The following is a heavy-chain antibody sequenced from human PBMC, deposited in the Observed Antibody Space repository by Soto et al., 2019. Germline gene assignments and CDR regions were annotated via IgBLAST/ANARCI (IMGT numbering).Heavy chain of an antibody. Sequence: GGSLRLSCAASGFTFSSYAMSWVRQAPGKGLEWVSGISGSGGSTYYADSVKGRFTISRDNSKNTLYLQMNSLRAEDTAVFYCAKEGSPRGYYSGIDYWGQGSLVTVSS. CDR3: AKEGSPRGYYSGIDY. D-gene: IGHD3-22*01. CDR2: ISGSGGST. CDR1: GFTFSSYA. V-gene: IGHV3-23*01. J-gene: IGHJ4*02.